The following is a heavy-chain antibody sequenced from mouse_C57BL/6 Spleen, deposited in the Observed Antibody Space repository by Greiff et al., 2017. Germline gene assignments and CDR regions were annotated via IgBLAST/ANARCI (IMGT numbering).Heavy chain of an antibody. J-gene: IGHJ3*01. CDR1: GYTFTDYE. D-gene: IGHD2-3*01. CDR2: IDPETGGT. CDR3: ARGVYDGTVGGFAY. V-gene: IGHV1-15*01. Sequence: QVQLQQSGAELVRPGASVTLSCKASGYTFTDYEMHWVKQTPVHGLEWIGAIDPETGGTAYNQKFKGKAILTADKSSRTAYMELRSLSSECSAVYVCARGVYDGTVGGFAYWGQGTLVTVSA.